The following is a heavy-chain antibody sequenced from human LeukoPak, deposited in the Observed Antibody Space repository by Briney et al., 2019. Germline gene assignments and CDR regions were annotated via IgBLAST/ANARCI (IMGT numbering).Heavy chain of an antibody. V-gene: IGHV3-11*01. D-gene: IGHD3-9*01. CDR1: GFTFSYYY. J-gene: IGHJ6*02. CDR3: AGVLRYSPYGMDV. Sequence: GSLILSCAAAGFTFSYYYMSWIRPAPGKGLEWVSYISSSGSTIYYADSVKGRFTISRDNAKNSLYLQMNSLRAEDTAVYYCAGVLRYSPYGMDVWGQGTTVTVSS. CDR2: ISSSGSTI.